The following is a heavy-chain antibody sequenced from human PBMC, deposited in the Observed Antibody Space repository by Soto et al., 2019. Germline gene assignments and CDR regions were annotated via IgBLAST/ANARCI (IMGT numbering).Heavy chain of an antibody. CDR1: GYTFTSYG. CDR2: ISTYTGNT. CDR3: SRESSGWSNYCDY. V-gene: IGHV1-18*01. D-gene: IGHD6-19*01. Sequence: QVQLVQSGAEVKKPGASVKVSCKASGYTFTSYGISWVRQAPGQGLEWMGWISTYTGNTNYAQKLQGRVTMTTDTTTSTAYVELRSLRSGDTDAYDYSRESSGWSNYCDYWGQGTLVTVSS. J-gene: IGHJ4*02.